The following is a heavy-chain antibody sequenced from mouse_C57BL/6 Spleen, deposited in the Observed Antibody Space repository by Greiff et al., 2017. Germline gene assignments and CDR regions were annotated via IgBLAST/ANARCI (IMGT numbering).Heavy chain of an antibody. V-gene: IGHV1-15*01. J-gene: IGHJ3*01. D-gene: IGHD2-3*01. CDR2: IDPETGGT. Sequence: LVESGAELVRPGASVTLSCKASGYTFTDYEMHWVKQTPVHGLEWIGAIDPETGGTAYNQKFKGKAILTADKSSSTAYMELRSLTSEDSAVYYCTSFAGYYWFAYWGQGTLVTVSA. CDR1: GYTFTDYE. CDR3: TSFAGYYWFAY.